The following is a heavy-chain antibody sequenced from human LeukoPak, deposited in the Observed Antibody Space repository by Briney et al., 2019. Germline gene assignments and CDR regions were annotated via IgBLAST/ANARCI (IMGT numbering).Heavy chain of an antibody. CDR3: ARRPRGYALDV. Sequence: GGSLRLSCTASGFTFREYAMHWLRQAPGKGQEWVALISTDSINKYYADSVAGRFTVSRDDSNNTLFLHLDTLKTEDTAVYFCARRPRGYALDVWGQGTMVTVS. V-gene: IGHV3-30*04. CDR2: ISTDSINK. CDR1: GFTFREYA. J-gene: IGHJ3*01.